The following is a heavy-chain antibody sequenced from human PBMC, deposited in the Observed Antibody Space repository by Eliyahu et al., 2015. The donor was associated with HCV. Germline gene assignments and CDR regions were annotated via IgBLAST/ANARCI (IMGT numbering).Heavy chain of an antibody. V-gene: IGHV3-23*01. J-gene: IGHJ6*02. D-gene: IGHD6-19*01. CDR3: AKDLSLGYSSGWYDYYYGMDV. CDR1: GFTFSSYA. CDR2: ISGSGGST. Sequence: EVQLLESGGGLVQPGGSLXLSCAASGFTFSSYAMXWVRQAPGKGLEWVSAISGSGGSTYYADSVKGRFTISRDNSKNTLYLQMNSLRAEDTAVYYCAKDLSLGYSSGWYDYYYGMDVWGQGTTVTVSS.